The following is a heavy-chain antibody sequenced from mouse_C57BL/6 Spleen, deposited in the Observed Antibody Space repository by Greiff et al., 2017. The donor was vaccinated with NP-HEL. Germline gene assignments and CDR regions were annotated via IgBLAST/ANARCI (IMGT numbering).Heavy chain of an antibody. Sequence: QVQLQQPGTELVKPGASVKLSCKASGYTFTSYWMHWVKQRPGQGLEWIGNINPSNGGTNYNEKFQSKATLTVDKSSSTAYMQLSSLTSEDSAVYYCASFDGYYRTNYFDYWGQGTTLTVSS. CDR3: ASFDGYYRTNYFDY. V-gene: IGHV1-53*01. CDR2: INPSNGGT. D-gene: IGHD2-3*01. CDR1: GYTFTSYW. J-gene: IGHJ2*01.